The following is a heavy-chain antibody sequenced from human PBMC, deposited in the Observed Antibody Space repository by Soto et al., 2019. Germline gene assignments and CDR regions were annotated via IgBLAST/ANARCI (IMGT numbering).Heavy chain of an antibody. J-gene: IGHJ6*02. D-gene: IGHD2-2*01. CDR2: ISYDGSNK. Sequence: GGSLRLSCAASGFTFSAYGMHWVRQAPGKGLEWVAVISYDGSNKYYADSVKGRFTISRDNSKNTLYLQMNSLRAEDTAVYYCARTPGYCISTSCPKSYYYYGMDVWGQGTTVTSP. CDR3: ARTPGYCISTSCPKSYYYYGMDV. V-gene: IGHV3-30*03. CDR1: GFTFSAYG.